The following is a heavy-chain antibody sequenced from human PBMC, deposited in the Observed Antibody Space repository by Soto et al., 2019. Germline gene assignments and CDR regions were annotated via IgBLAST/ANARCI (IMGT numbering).Heavy chain of an antibody. D-gene: IGHD6-19*01. J-gene: IGHJ3*02. V-gene: IGHV3-23*01. CDR3: AKAYQTGGWYGVFDI. CDR2: ISGSGRST. CDR1: GFTFSSYA. Sequence: GGSLRLSCAASGFTFSSYAMSWVRQAPGKGLEWVSAISGSGRSTYYADSVKGRFTISRDNSKHTLYLQMNSLRAEDTAVYYCAKAYQTGGWYGVFDIWGQGTMVTVSS.